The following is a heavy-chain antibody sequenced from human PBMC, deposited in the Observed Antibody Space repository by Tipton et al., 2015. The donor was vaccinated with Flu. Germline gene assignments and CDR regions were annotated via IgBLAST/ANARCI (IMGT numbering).Heavy chain of an antibody. Sequence: GSLRLSCAASGFTFSSYWMSWVRQAPGKGLEWVANIKQDGSEKYYVDSVKGRFTISRDNAKNSLYLQMNSLRAEDTAVYYCARDRRKITMIVVVNGPSHFDYWGQGTLVTVSS. CDR2: IKQDGSEK. J-gene: IGHJ4*02. CDR3: ARDRRKITMIVVVNGPSHFDY. V-gene: IGHV3-7*01. CDR1: GFTFSSYW. D-gene: IGHD3-22*01.